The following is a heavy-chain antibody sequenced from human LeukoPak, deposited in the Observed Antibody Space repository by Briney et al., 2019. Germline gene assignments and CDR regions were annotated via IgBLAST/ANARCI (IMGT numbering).Heavy chain of an antibody. Sequence: ASVKVSCKASGGTFSSYAISWVRQAPGQGLEWMGRIIPIFRTANYAQKFQGRVTITTDESTSTANMELSSLRSEDTAVYYCAGRDHDYGDYVYFQHWGQGTLVTVSS. CDR1: GGTFSSYA. J-gene: IGHJ1*01. D-gene: IGHD4-17*01. V-gene: IGHV1-69*05. CDR3: AGRDHDYGDYVYFQH. CDR2: IIPIFRTA.